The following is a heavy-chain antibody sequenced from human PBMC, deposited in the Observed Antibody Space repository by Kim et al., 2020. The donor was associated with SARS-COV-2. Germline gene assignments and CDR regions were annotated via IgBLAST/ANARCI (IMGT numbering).Heavy chain of an antibody. J-gene: IGHJ6*02. CDR1: EFTFSSYW. V-gene: IGHV3-74*01. CDR3: ARDPDYNGKSRMDV. Sequence: GGSLRLSCAASEFTFSSYWMHWVRQAPGKGLVWVSRINGAGSSITYADSVKGRFTISRDNARNTLYLQMNSLRAEDTAVYYCARDPDYNGKSRMDVWGQGTTVTVSS. D-gene: IGHD4-4*01. CDR2: INGAGSSI.